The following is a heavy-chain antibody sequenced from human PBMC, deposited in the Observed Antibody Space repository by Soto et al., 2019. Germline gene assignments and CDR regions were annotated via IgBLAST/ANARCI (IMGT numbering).Heavy chain of an antibody. CDR3: AKGGPDAFCGGGRCYFES. V-gene: IGHV3-9*01. CDR2: ISWNGNII. J-gene: IGHJ4*02. Sequence: VQLVESGGGSVQPGRSLRLSCAASGFTFDDYAMHWVRRVPGKGLEWVSSISWNGNIIGYADSVKGRFTISRDNAKNSLYLQMSSLRPEDTALYYCAKGGPDAFCGGGRCYFESWGQGTLVTVSS. CDR1: GFTFDDYA. D-gene: IGHD2-15*01.